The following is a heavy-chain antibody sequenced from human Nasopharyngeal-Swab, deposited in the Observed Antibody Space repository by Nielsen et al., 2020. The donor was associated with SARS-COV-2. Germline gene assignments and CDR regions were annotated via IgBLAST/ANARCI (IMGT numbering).Heavy chain of an antibody. CDR3: ARKRRGYYYYGMDV. J-gene: IGHJ6*02. Sequence: SSVHVSCKASGCTFSSYAISWVRQAPGQGLEWMGGIIPIFGTANYAQKFQGRVTITADESTSTAYMELSSLRSEDTAVYYCARKRRGYYYYGMDVWGQGTTVTVSS. D-gene: IGHD3-10*01. CDR1: GCTFSSYA. V-gene: IGHV1-69*13. CDR2: IIPIFGTA.